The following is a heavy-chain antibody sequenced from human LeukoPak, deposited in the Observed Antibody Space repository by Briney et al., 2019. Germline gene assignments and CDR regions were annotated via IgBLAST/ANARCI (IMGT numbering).Heavy chain of an antibody. J-gene: IGHJ4*02. CDR1: ECTFSSYG. CDR3: AKGQSQLPNDY. Sequence: PGRSLRLSCAASECTFSSYGMHWVRQAPGKGLEWVAVISYDGSNKYYADSVKGRFTISRDNSKNTLYLQMNSLRAEDTAVYYCAKGQSQLPNDYWGQGTLVTVSS. D-gene: IGHD2-2*01. CDR2: ISYDGSNK. V-gene: IGHV3-30*18.